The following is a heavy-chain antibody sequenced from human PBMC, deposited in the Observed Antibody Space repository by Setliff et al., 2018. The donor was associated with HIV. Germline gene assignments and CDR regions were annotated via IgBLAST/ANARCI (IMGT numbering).Heavy chain of an antibody. V-gene: IGHV1-18*01. CDR1: GYKFTGHH. CDR2: ITGYNGNT. J-gene: IGHJ4*02. Sequence: ASVKVSCKASGYKFTGHHIQWMRQAPGQGLEWMGWITGYNGNTNYAEKFQGRVTMTIDTSTSTAYLELRSLRSDDTATFYCGRGTLYGVSDYWGPGTLVTVSS. CDR3: GRGTLYGVSDY. D-gene: IGHD3-3*01.